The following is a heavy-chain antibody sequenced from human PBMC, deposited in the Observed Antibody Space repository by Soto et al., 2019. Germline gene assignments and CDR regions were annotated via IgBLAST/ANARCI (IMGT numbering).Heavy chain of an antibody. V-gene: IGHV4-59*08. CDR2: IYYSGST. CDR3: ARHYCSGGSCRSYFDY. J-gene: IGHJ4*02. CDR1: GGSISSYY. D-gene: IGHD2-15*01. Sequence: SETLSLTCTVSGGSISSYYCSWIRQPPGKGLERIGYIYYSGSTNYNPSLKSRVTISIDTSKNQFSLKLSSVTAADTAVYYCARHYCSGGSCRSYFDYWGQGTLVTSPQ.